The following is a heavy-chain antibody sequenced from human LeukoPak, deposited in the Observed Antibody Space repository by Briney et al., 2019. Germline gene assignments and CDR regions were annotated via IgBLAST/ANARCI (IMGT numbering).Heavy chain of an antibody. CDR3: AKDSGSHFDY. Sequence: PGGSLRLSCAASGFTFSSHAMSWVRQAPGKGLEWVSGISDSDGSTYYTDSVKGRFTISRDNSKNTLYLQMNSLRAEDTAVYYCAKDSGSHFDYWGQGTLVTVSS. CDR2: ISDSDGST. V-gene: IGHV3-23*01. CDR1: GFTFSSHA. J-gene: IGHJ4*02.